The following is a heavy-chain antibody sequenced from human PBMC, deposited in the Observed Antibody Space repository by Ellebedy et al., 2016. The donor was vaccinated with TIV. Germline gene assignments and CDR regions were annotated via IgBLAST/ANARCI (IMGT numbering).Heavy chain of an antibody. J-gene: IGHJ5*02. CDR2: ISSNGNGT. CDR3: ARAADAFLTLSLFDP. CDR1: GFSFSSYA. V-gene: IGHV3-64*02. Sequence: GESLNISCAASGFSFSSYAMHWLRQAPGEGLEYVSDISSNGNGTYYADFVKGRITISRDNTKNTHYPQMNSLRAEATAVYYCARAADAFLTLSLFDPWGQGTLVTVSS. D-gene: IGHD2-21*02.